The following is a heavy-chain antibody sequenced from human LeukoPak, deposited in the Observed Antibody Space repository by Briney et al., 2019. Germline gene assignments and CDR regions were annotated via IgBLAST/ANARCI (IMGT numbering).Heavy chain of an antibody. D-gene: IGHD3-16*01. J-gene: IGHJ3*02. CDR2: IYYSGST. Sequence: PSETLSLTCTVSGGSVSSGSYYWSWIRQPPGKGLEWIGYIYYSGSTNYNPSLKSRVTISVDTSKNQFSLKMSSVTAADTAVYYCATSFKGGLEAFDIWGQGTMVTVSS. V-gene: IGHV4-61*01. CDR3: ATSFKGGLEAFDI. CDR1: GGSVSSGSYY.